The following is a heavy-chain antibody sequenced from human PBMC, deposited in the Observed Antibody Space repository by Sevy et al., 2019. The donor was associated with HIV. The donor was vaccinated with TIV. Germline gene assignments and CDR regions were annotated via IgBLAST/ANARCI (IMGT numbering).Heavy chain of an antibody. Sequence: GGSLRLSCAASGFTFSVYWMSLVRQAPGKGLEWVATMKEDGSDKDYVDSVKGRFTISRDNAKNSLYLQMNSLRAEDTAVYYCVREGVGGYSYSLDCWGQGTLVTVSS. CDR2: MKEDGSDK. CDR1: GFTFSVYW. V-gene: IGHV3-7*01. J-gene: IGHJ4*02. D-gene: IGHD5-18*01. CDR3: VREGVGGYSYSLDC.